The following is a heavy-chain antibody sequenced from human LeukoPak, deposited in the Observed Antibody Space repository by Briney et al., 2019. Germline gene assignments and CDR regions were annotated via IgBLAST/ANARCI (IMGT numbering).Heavy chain of an antibody. CDR2: TYYRSKWYN. D-gene: IGHD6-19*01. CDR3: ARDTAKDQQWLYYMDV. J-gene: IGHJ6*03. CDR1: GDSVSSNSAA. V-gene: IGHV6-1*01. Sequence: SQTLSLTCAISGDSVSSNSAAWTWIRQSPSRGLEWLGRTYYRSKWYNDYAVSVKSRITINPDTSKNQFSLQLNSVTPEDTAVYYCARDTAKDQQWLYYMDVLGKGTTVTGFS.